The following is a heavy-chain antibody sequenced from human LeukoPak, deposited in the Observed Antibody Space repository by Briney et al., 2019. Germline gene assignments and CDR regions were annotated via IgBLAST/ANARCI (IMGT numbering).Heavy chain of an antibody. Sequence: SETLSLTCTVSGDSISGYYWSWIRQPPGKGLEWIGSIYHSGSTYYNPSLKSRVTISVDTSKNQFSLKLSSVTAADTAVYYCACRTNWNSDAFDIWGQGTMVTVSS. J-gene: IGHJ3*02. CDR2: IYHSGST. CDR3: ACRTNWNSDAFDI. V-gene: IGHV4-38-2*02. D-gene: IGHD1-7*01. CDR1: GDSISGYY.